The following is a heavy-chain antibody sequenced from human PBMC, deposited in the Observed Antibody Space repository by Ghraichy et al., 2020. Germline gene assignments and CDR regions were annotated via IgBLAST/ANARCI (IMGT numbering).Heavy chain of an antibody. J-gene: IGHJ6*02. D-gene: IGHD2-8*01. CDR1: GFTVTNSS. CDR2: IYIGDNT. Sequence: GGSLRLSCAASGFTVTNSSMSWVRQAPGMGLEWVSVIYIGDNTYYADSVKGRFTISRDNSNNMLSLQMTSLRVEDMAVYYCARFTNGGGGYYGIDVWGQGTTVTVSS. CDR3: ARFTNGGGGYYGIDV. V-gene: IGHV3-66*01.